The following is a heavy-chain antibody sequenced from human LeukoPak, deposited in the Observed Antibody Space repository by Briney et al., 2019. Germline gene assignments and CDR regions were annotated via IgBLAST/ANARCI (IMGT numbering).Heavy chain of an antibody. J-gene: IGHJ4*02. CDR2: INQDGTEK. V-gene: IGHV3-7*04. CDR3: ARNMGDY. CDR1: GFTFSTYW. Sequence: GGSLRLSCAASGFTFSTYWMTWVRQAPGKGLEWVANINQDGTEKNYVDSVKGRFTTSRDNAKSSLYLQMNSLRAEDAAVYYCARNMGDYWGQGTLVTVSS. D-gene: IGHD2/OR15-2a*01.